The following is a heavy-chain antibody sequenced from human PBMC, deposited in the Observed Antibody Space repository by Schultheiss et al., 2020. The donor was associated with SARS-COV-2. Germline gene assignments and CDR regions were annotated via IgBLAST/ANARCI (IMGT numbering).Heavy chain of an antibody. CDR3: ARDYGLIYAMDV. Sequence: SETLSLTCTVSGGSISSYYWTWIRQPPGKGLEWIGYIYYSGSTYYNPSLKSRVTISVDKSKNQFSLKLSSVTAADTAVYYCARDYGLIYAMDVWGQGTTVTVSS. CDR1: GGSISSYY. CDR2: IYYSGST. D-gene: IGHD3-10*01. J-gene: IGHJ6*02. V-gene: IGHV4-59*12.